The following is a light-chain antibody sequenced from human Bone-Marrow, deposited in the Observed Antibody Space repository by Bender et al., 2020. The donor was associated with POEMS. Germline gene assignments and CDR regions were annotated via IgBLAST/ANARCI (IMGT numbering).Light chain of an antibody. J-gene: IGLJ3*02. CDR3: AAWENCLNGWV. CDR2: INN. V-gene: IGLV1-44*01. CDR1: RSKIGTNP. Sequence: QSILTQPPSASGTPGQRVTISCSGSRSKIGTNPVNWYQKPPGTAPKLLTYINNQRPSGVPDRFSGPKSGTSASLASSGLLSEDEADYYYAAWENCLNGWVFGGGTKLTVL.